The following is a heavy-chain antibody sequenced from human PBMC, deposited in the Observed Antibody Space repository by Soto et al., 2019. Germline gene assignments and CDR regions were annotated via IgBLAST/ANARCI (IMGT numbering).Heavy chain of an antibody. CDR1: GFTFSSYE. V-gene: IGHV3-48*03. D-gene: IGHD3-3*01. CDR2: ISSSGSTI. J-gene: IGHJ6*02. CDR3: ARDMAYYDFWSGYYGYYYGMYV. Sequence: PGGSLRLSCAASGFTFSSYEMNWVRQAPGKGLELVSYISSSGSTIYYADSVKGRFNISRDNAKHSLYLQMNSLRAEDTAVYYCARDMAYYDFWSGYYGYYYGMYVLGQGTTVTVSS.